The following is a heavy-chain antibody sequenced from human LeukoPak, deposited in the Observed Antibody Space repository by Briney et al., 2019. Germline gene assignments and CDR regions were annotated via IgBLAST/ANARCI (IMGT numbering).Heavy chain of an antibody. Sequence: ASVKVPCKASGYTFTSYGISWVRQAPGQGLEWMGWISAYNGNTNYAQKLQGRVTMTTDTSTSTAYMELRSLRSDDTAVYYCARDIYSSSSLYYYYYYMDVWGKGTTVTISS. D-gene: IGHD6-13*01. V-gene: IGHV1-18*01. CDR3: ARDIYSSSSLYYYYYYMDV. J-gene: IGHJ6*03. CDR1: GYTFTSYG. CDR2: ISAYNGNT.